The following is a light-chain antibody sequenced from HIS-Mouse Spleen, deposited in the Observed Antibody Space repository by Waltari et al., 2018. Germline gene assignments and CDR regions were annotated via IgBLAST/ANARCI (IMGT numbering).Light chain of an antibody. CDR3: AAWDDSLNGWV. CDR1: SSNIGSNT. J-gene: IGLJ3*02. Sequence: QSVLTQPPSASGTPGQRVTISCSGSSSNIGSNTVNWYQQLHGTAPNLLIYSNNQRPSGVPDRFSGSKSGTSASLAISGLQSEDEADYYCAAWDDSLNGWVFGGGTKLTVL. V-gene: IGLV1-44*01. CDR2: SNN.